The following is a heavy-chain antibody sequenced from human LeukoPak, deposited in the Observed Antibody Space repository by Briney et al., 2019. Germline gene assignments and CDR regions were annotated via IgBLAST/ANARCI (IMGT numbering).Heavy chain of an antibody. J-gene: IGHJ4*02. CDR3: ARARFDCSTFSCYLFDS. V-gene: IGHV3-48*04. CDR2: ISSSSSTI. CDR1: GFTFSSYS. Sequence: GGSLRLSCAASGFTFSSYSMNWVRQAPGKGLEWVSYISSSSSTIYYADSVKGRFTISRDNAKNSLYLQMNSLRSEDTAVHYCARARFDCSTFSCYLFDSWGQGTPVTVSS. D-gene: IGHD2-2*01.